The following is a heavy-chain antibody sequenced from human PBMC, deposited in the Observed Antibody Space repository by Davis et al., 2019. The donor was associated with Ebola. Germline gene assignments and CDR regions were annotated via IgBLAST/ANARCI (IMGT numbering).Heavy chain of an antibody. CDR2: IYPGDSDT. Sequence: GESLKISCKGSGYSFTSYWIGWVRQMPGKGLEWMGIIYPGDSDTRYSPSFQGQVTISADKSISTAYLQWSSLKALDTAMYYCARRGIVVVTAKDAFDIWGQGTMVTVSS. J-gene: IGHJ3*02. D-gene: IGHD2-21*02. CDR1: GYSFTSYW. V-gene: IGHV5-51*01. CDR3: ARRGIVVVTAKDAFDI.